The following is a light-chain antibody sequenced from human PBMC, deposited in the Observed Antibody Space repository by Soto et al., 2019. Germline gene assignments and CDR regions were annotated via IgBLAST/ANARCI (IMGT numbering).Light chain of an antibody. CDR1: SSNIGAGYD. V-gene: IGLV1-40*01. Sequence: QSVLTQPPSVSGAPGQRVTISCTGSSSNIGAGYDVHWYQQLPGTAPKLLIYGNSNRPSGVPDRFSGSKSGTSPSLAITGLQAEDEADYYSQSYDSSLSGFYVFGTGTKVTVL. CDR2: GNS. J-gene: IGLJ1*01. CDR3: QSYDSSLSGFYV.